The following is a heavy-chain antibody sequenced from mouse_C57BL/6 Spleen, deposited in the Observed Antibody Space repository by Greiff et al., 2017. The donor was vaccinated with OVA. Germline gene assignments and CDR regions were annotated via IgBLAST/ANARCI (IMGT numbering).Heavy chain of an antibody. CDR2: IWSGGST. CDR1: GFSLTSYG. V-gene: IGHV2-2*01. CDR3: ARGIYYEAWFAY. Sequence: VKLVESGPGLVQPSQSLSITCTVSGFSLTSYGVHWVRQSPGKGLEWLGVIWSGGSTDYNAAFISRLSISKDNSKSQVFFKMNSLQADDTAIYYCARGIYYEAWFAYWGQGTLVTVSA. D-gene: IGHD2-4*01. J-gene: IGHJ3*01.